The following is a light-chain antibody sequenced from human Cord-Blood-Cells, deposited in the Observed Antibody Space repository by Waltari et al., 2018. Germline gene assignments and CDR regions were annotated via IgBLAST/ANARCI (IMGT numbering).Light chain of an antibody. CDR3: CSYAGSSNVV. CDR2: EGS. J-gene: IGLJ2*01. V-gene: IGLV2-23*01. CDR1: SSDVGRYNL. Sequence: QSALTQPASVSGSPGPSITISCTGTSSDVGRYNLVSWYQQQPRKAPKLMIYEGSKRPSGVSNRFSGSKSGNTASLTISGLQAEDEADYYCCSYAGSSNVVFGGGTKLTVL.